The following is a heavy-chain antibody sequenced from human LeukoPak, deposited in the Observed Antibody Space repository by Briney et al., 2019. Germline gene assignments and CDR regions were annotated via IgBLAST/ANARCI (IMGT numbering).Heavy chain of an antibody. V-gene: IGHV3-21*01. D-gene: IGHD3-3*01. Sequence: PGRSLRLSCAASGFTFSSYSMDWVRQAPGKGLEWVSSISSSSSYIYYADSVKGRFTISRDNAKNSLYLQMNSLRAEDTAVYYCARDPAPFWSGYRYYFDYWGQGTLVTVSS. J-gene: IGHJ4*02. CDR2: ISSSSSYI. CDR3: ARDPAPFWSGYRYYFDY. CDR1: GFTFSSYS.